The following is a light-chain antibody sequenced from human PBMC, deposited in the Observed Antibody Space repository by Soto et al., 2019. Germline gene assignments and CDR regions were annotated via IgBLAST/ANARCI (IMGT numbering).Light chain of an antibody. CDR1: SSDVGGYNF. J-gene: IGLJ1*01. CDR3: CSYAGNYIFV. Sequence: QSALTQPRSVSGSPGQSVTISCTATSSDVGGYNFVSWYQQHPGNAPKLMIYDVTKRPSGVPDRFSGSKSGNTASLTISGLQADDDADYYCCSYAGNYIFVFGTGTKLTVL. CDR2: DVT. V-gene: IGLV2-11*01.